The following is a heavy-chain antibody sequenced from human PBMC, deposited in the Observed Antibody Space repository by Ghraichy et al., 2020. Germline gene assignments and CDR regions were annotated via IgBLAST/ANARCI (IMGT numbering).Heavy chain of an antibody. CDR3: ATLPGDNWNVRYFDY. J-gene: IGHJ4*02. D-gene: IGHD1-1*01. CDR1: GFTFSSYA. Sequence: GGSLRLSCAASGFTFSSYAMSWVRQAPGKGLEWVSVISGSGGSTYYADSVKGRFTISRDNSKNTLYLQMNSLRAEDTAIYYCATLPGDNWNVRYFDYWGQGTLVTVSS. CDR2: ISGSGGST. V-gene: IGHV3-23*01.